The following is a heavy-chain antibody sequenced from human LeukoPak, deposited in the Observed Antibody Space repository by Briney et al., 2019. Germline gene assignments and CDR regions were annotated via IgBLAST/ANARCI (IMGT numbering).Heavy chain of an antibody. CDR1: GFTFSSYG. D-gene: IGHD3-10*01. CDR3: ARGIYYFDY. Sequence: GRSLRLSCAASGFTFSSYGMHWVRQAPGKGLEWVAVIWYGGSNKYYADSVKGRFTISRDSSKNTLYLQMNSLRAEDTAVYYCARGIYYFDYWGQGTLVTVSS. V-gene: IGHV3-33*01. CDR2: IWYGGSNK. J-gene: IGHJ4*02.